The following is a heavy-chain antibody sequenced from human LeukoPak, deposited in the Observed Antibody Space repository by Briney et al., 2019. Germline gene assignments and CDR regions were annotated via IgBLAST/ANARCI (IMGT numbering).Heavy chain of an antibody. D-gene: IGHD3-3*01. CDR3: AKWGSVRFLEWSPMQREKYFDY. CDR2: ITSSSSHI. V-gene: IGHV3-21*04. CDR1: GFTFSSYN. J-gene: IGHJ4*02. Sequence: PGGSLRLSCAASGFTFSSYNMNWVRQAPGKGLEWVSSITSSSSHIYYADSVRGRFTISRDNAKNSLYLQMNSLRAEDTAVYYCAKWGSVRFLEWSPMQREKYFDYWGQGTLVTVSS.